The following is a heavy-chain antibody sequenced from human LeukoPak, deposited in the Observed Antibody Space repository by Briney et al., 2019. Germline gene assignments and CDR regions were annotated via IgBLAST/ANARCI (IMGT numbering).Heavy chain of an antibody. CDR2: ISYDGSNK. D-gene: IGHD6-19*01. CDR1: GFTFSSYG. V-gene: IGHV3-30*03. J-gene: IGHJ5*02. CDR3: ARDRRIAVAGTGWFDP. Sequence: GGSLRLSCAASGFTFSSYGMHWVRQAPGKGLEWVAVISYDGSNKYYADSVKGRFTISRGNSKNTLYLQMNSLRAEDTAVYYCARDRRIAVAGTGWFDPWGQGTLVTVSS.